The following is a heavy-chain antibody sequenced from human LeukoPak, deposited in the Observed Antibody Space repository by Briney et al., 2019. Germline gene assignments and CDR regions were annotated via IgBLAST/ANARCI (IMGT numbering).Heavy chain of an antibody. J-gene: IGHJ4*02. V-gene: IGHV3-53*01. CDR2: IYSGGST. Sequence: GGSLRLSCAASGFTVSSNYMSWVRQAPGKGLEWVSVIYSGGSTYYADSVKGRFTISRDNSKNTLYLQMNSLRAEDTAVCYCAKELPNYDFWSGSPPYWGQGALVTVSS. CDR3: AKELPNYDFWSGSPPY. D-gene: IGHD3-3*01. CDR1: GFTVSSNY.